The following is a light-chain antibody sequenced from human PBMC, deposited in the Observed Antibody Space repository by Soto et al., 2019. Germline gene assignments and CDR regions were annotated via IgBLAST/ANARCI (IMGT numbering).Light chain of an antibody. V-gene: IGKV3-20*01. Sequence: EIVLTQSPGTLSLSPGERATLSCRASQSVSSSYLAWYQQKPGQAPRLLIYGASIRATGIPDRFSGSGSGTDFTLTISRLEPEDFAVYYCQQYGCSPGTFGQGTKVEIK. J-gene: IGKJ1*01. CDR1: QSVSSSY. CDR3: QQYGCSPGT. CDR2: GAS.